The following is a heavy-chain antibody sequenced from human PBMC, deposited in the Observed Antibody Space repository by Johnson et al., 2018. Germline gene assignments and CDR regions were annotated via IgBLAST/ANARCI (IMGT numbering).Heavy chain of an antibody. CDR1: GDTLTELS. Sequence: QVQLVQSGAEMRKPGASVKVSCKVSGDTLTELSMHWVRQAPGKGLEWMGGFNPDDGETIYAQKFQGRVTMTEDTSTDTAYMELYSLTSQDTAVYYCATEVLPVAGRGWFDPWGQGTLVTVSS. V-gene: IGHV1-24*01. CDR2: FNPDDGET. J-gene: IGHJ5*02. CDR3: ATEVLPVAGRGWFDP. D-gene: IGHD6-19*01.